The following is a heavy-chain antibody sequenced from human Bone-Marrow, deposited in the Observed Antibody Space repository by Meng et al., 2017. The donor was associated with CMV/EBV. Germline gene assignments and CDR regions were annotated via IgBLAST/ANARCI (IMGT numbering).Heavy chain of an antibody. D-gene: IGHD3-22*01. J-gene: IGHJ4*02. Sequence: GESLKISCAASGFTFSDYYMSWIRQAPGKGLEWVSYISSSGSTIYYADSVKGRFTISRDNAKNSLYLPMNSLRAEDTAVYYCAKVGDNYYDTGGFYDATDYWGQGTLVTVSS. CDR3: AKVGDNYYDTGGFYDATDY. CDR2: ISSSGSTI. V-gene: IGHV3-11*01. CDR1: GFTFSDYY.